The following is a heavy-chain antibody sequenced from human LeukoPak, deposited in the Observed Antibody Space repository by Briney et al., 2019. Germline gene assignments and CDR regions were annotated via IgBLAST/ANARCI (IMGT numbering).Heavy chain of an antibody. D-gene: IGHD6-19*01. CDR2: ISYDGTTK. Sequence: PGGSLSSSCAASGFTFSTYAIHWVRQAPGKGLKWGAVISYDGTTKYHADSVKGRFTISRDNSKNTLYLQMHSLRAEDTALYYCARDQGSGWYSMGYWGQGTLVTVSS. V-gene: IGHV3-30-3*01. CDR1: GFTFSTYA. J-gene: IGHJ4*02. CDR3: ARDQGSGWYSMGY.